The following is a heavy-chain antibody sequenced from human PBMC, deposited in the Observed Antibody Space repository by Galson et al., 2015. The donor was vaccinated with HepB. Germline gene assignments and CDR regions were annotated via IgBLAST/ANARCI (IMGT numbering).Heavy chain of an antibody. J-gene: IGHJ4*02. CDR1: GGSISSYY. D-gene: IGHD6-19*01. CDR3: ARHEYSSGWHRD. CDR2: IYYSGST. Sequence: TLSLTCTVSGGSISSYYWSWIRQPPGKGLEWIGYIYYSGSTNYNPSLKSRVTISVDTSKNQFSLKLSSVTAADTAVYYCARHEYSSGWHRDWGQGTLVTVSS. V-gene: IGHV4-59*08.